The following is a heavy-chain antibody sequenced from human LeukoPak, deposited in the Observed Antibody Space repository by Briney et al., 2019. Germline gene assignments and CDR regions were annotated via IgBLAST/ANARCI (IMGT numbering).Heavy chain of an antibody. V-gene: IGHV3-9*01. D-gene: IGHD3-16*01. CDR2: ISWNSGSI. Sequence: GGSLRLSCAASGFTFSSYSMNWVRQAPGKGLEWVSGISWNSGSIGYADSVKGRFTISRDNAKNSLYLQMNSLRAEDTALYYCTRDRFYVWFDPWGQGTLVTVSS. CDR1: GFTFSSYS. J-gene: IGHJ5*02. CDR3: TRDRFYVWFDP.